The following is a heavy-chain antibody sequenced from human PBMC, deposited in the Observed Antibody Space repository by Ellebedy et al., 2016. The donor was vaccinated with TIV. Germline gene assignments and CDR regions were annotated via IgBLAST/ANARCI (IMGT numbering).Heavy chain of an antibody. CDR3: ANRGPRGTFSMDV. V-gene: IGHV3-30*01. D-gene: IGHD3-16*01. J-gene: IGHJ6*04. CDR1: GFTSSSYS. CDR2: ISYDVITQ. Sequence: GESLKISCTASGFTSSSYSMFWVRQAPGKGLEWVALISYDVITQYYADSVKGRFTTSRDNSKNMLYLQMNSLRPEDTAVYYCANRGPRGTFSMDVWGKGTTVTVSP.